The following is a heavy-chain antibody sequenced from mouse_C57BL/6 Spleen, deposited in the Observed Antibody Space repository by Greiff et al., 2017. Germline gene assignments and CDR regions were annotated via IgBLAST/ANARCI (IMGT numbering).Heavy chain of an antibody. CDR2: ISSGSSTI. J-gene: IGHJ4*01. D-gene: IGHD1-1*01. V-gene: IGHV5-17*01. CDR1: GFTFSDYG. CDR3: ARRVTTVVRGYAIDY. Sequence: EVKLMESGGGLVKPGGSLKLSCAASGFTFSDYGMHWVRQAPEKGLEWVAYISSGSSTIYYADTLKGRFTLSRDNAKNTLFLQMTSLRSDDTAMYYCARRVTTVVRGYAIDYWGQGTSVTVSS.